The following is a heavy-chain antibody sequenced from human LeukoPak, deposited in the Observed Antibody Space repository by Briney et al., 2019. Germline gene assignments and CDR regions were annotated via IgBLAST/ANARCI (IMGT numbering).Heavy chain of an antibody. J-gene: IGHJ4*02. CDR1: GFTFSDYS. D-gene: IGHD3-22*01. CDR3: ASRPRFDTRGYYVDY. CDR2: ISSSSRTI. V-gene: IGHV3-48*02. Sequence: GGSLRLSCAASGFTFSDYSMNWVRQAPGKGLEWISYISSSSRTIYYADSVKGRFTLSRDNAKNSLYLQMNSLRDEDTAVYYCASRPRFDTRGYYVDYWGQGSLVTVSS.